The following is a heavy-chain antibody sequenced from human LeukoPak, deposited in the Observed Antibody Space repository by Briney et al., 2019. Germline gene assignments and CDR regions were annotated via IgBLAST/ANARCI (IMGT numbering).Heavy chain of an antibody. D-gene: IGHD6-19*01. CDR2: IYYSGST. V-gene: IGHV4-59*08. CDR1: GGSISSYY. J-gene: IGHJ4*02. CDR3: ARLRVAVAGTGYIDY. Sequence: SETLSLTCTVSGGSISSYYWSWIRQPPGKGLEWIGYIYYSGSTNYNPSLKSRVTISVDTSKNQFPLKLSSVTAADTAVYYCARLRVAVAGTGYIDYWGQGTLVTVSS.